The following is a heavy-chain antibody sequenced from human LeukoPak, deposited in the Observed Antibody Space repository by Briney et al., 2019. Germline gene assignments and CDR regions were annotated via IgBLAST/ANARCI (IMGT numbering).Heavy chain of an antibody. D-gene: IGHD3-10*01. Sequence: GGSLRLSCAASGFTFSDYYMSWIRQAPGKGLEWVSYISSSGSTIYYADSVKGRFTISRDNAKNSLYLQMDSLRAEDTAVYYCARDRDRGVITKPRFDYWGQGTLVTVSS. V-gene: IGHV3-11*01. CDR3: ARDRDRGVITKPRFDY. J-gene: IGHJ4*02. CDR1: GFTFSDYY. CDR2: ISSSGSTI.